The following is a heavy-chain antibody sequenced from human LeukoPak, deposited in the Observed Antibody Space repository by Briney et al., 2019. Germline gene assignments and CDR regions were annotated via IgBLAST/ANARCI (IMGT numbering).Heavy chain of an antibody. CDR2: MNPNSGNA. V-gene: IGHV1-8*01. D-gene: IGHD3-22*01. J-gene: IGHJ4*02. Sequence: GASVTVSCKASLYNFNNHVINWVRQATRQRLEWLGRMNPNSGNAGYAQKLQGRVTMTWDSSTNTAYLEVTALRSDDTAVYYCAKSSGVYFFDCWGQGTLVTVSS. CDR3: AKSSGVYFFDC. CDR1: LYNFNNHV.